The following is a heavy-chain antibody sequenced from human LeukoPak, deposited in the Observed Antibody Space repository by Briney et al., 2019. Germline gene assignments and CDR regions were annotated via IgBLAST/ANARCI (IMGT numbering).Heavy chain of an antibody. CDR2: INHNGNVN. D-gene: IGHD3-16*01. CDR3: ARGGGLDV. CDR1: GFTFSSYW. J-gene: IGHJ6*02. V-gene: IGHV3-7*03. Sequence: PGGSLRLSCVASGFTFSSYWMNWARQAPGKGLEWVASINHNGNVNYYVDSVKGRFTISRDNAKNSLYLQMSNLRAEDTAVYFCARGGGLDVWGQGPRSPSP.